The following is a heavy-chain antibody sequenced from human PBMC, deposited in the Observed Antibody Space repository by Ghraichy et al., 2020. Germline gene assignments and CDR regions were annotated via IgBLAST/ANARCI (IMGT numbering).Heavy chain of an antibody. D-gene: IGHD3-9*01. CDR3: AKDAVRDFDWFLSRSQRDY. J-gene: IGHJ4*02. Sequence: GESPNISCAASGFAFGSYDMGWVRQAPGKGPEWVSVISGSGDDASYADSVKGRFTISRDNSKNTLYLQMHSLRAEDTAVYYCAKDAVRDFDWFLSRSQRDYWGQGTLVTVSS. CDR1: GFAFGSYD. CDR2: ISGSGDDA. V-gene: IGHV3-23*01.